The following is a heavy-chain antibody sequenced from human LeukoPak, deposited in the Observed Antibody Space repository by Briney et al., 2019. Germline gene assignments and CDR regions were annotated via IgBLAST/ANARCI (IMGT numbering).Heavy chain of an antibody. D-gene: IGHD6-19*01. Sequence: ASVKVSCKASGYTFTSYAMHWVRQAPGQRLEWMGWINAANGNTQYSQKFQGRVTITRDTSASTAYMELSSLRSEDTAMYYCARGAPIRVAVAATFDPWGQETLVTVPS. CDR1: GYTFTSYA. CDR3: ARGAPIRVAVAATFDP. J-gene: IGHJ5*02. CDR2: INAANGNT. V-gene: IGHV1-3*01.